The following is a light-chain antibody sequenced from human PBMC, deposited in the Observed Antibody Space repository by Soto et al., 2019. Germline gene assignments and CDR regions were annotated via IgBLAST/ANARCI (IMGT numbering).Light chain of an antibody. Sequence: QSVLTQPTSVSGSPGQRVTISCTGSSANIGAGYDVHWYQQLPGTAPKLLIYGNSNRPSGVPDRFSGSKSGTSASLAITGLQAEDEPDYYCQSYDSSLNGVVFGGGTKLTVL. V-gene: IGLV1-40*01. CDR2: GNS. CDR3: QSYDSSLNGVV. CDR1: SANIGAGYD. J-gene: IGLJ2*01.